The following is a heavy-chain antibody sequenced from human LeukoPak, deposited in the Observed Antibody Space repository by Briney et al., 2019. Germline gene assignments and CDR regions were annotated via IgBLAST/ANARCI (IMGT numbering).Heavy chain of an antibody. V-gene: IGHV4-38-2*02. CDR1: GYSINSGYY. J-gene: IGHJ5*02. CDR3: ARDYDNSDHYYHA. Sequence: PSETLSLTCAVSGYSINSGYYWGWIRQPPGKGLERIGSIHHTGRTYNNPCLKSRVTMSIDASKNQFSLKLSSVTAADTAVYYCARDYDNSDHYYHAWGQGTLVTVSS. D-gene: IGHD3-22*01. CDR2: IHHTGRT.